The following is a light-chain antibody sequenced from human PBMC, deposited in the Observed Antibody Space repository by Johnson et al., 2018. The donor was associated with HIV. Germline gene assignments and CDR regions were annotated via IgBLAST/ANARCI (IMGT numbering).Light chain of an antibody. CDR3: GAWHSSLSGCLYL. Sequence: QSALTQPPSVSAAPGQKVTISCSGSSSNIGNNYVSWYQQLPGTAPKLLIYDNDRRPSGIPDRFSGSKSGTSATLGIPGLQTGDEADYYCGAWHSSLSGCLYLFGTGTKVTVL. V-gene: IGLV1-51*01. J-gene: IGLJ1*01. CDR2: DND. CDR1: SSNIGNNY.